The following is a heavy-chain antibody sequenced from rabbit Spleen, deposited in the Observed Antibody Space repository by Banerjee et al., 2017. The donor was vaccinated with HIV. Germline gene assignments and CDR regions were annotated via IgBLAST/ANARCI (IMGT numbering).Heavy chain of an antibody. V-gene: IGHV1S45*01. D-gene: IGHD8-1*01. J-gene: IGHJ3*01. CDR3: ARDLAGGSYFAL. CDR2: INAATAKP. CDR1: GFSFSDRDV. Sequence: QEQLVESGGGLVKPEGSLTLTCKASGFSFSDRDVMCWVRQAPGKGLEWIACINAATAKPVYATWAKGRFTISRTSSTTVTLQMTSLTVADTATYFCARDLAGGSYFALWGQGTLVTVS.